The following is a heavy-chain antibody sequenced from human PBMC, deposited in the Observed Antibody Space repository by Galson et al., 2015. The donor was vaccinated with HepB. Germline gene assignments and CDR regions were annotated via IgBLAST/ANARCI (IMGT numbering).Heavy chain of an antibody. Sequence: LRLSCAASGFIFNNYAMSWVRQAPGKGLEWVSSISGTGSRTEYADSVKGRFTISRDNSRKTLYLQMNSLRAEDTAVYYCTKNSLGYSSSWFDSWGQGTLVTVSS. D-gene: IGHD6-13*01. CDR3: TKNSLGYSSSWFDS. CDR2: ISGTGSRT. V-gene: IGHV3-23*01. J-gene: IGHJ5*01. CDR1: GFIFNNYA.